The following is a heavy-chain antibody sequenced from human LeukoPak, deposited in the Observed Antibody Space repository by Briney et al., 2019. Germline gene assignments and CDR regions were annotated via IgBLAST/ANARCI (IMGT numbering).Heavy chain of an antibody. CDR3: ARGIVGATPYYFDY. J-gene: IGHJ4*02. D-gene: IGHD1-26*01. CDR2: ISSSSSTI. Sequence: PGGSLRLSCAASGFTLSNAWMHWVRQAPGKGLEWVSYISSSSSTIYYADSVKGRFTISRDNAKNSLYLQMNSLRAEDTAVYYCARGIVGATPYYFDYWGQGTLVTVSS. CDR1: GFTLSNAW. V-gene: IGHV3-48*01.